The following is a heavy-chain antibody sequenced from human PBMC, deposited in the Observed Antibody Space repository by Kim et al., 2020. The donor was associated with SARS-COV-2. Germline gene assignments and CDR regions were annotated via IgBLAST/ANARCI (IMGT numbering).Heavy chain of an antibody. CDR2: IDPSDSYT. D-gene: IGHD5-18*01. J-gene: IGHJ4*02. CDR1: GYSFTSYW. V-gene: IGHV5-10-1*01. Sequence: GESLKISCKGSGYSFTSYWISWVRQMPGKGLEWMGRIDPSDSYTNYSPSFQGHVTISADKSISTAYLQWSSLKASDTAMYYCARLSGGIQLWPREEPLIDYWGQGTLVTVSS. CDR3: ARLSGGIQLWPREEPLIDY.